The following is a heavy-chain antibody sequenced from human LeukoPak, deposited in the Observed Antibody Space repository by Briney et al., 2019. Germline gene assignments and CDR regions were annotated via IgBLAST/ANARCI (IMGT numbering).Heavy chain of an antibody. CDR3: ARDSPIGWVDY. J-gene: IGHJ4*02. CDR2: IYYSGST. V-gene: IGHV4-59*01. CDR1: GGSISSYY. Sequence: PSETLSLTCTVSGGSISSYYWSWIRQPPGKGLEWIGYIYYSGSTNYNPSLKSRVTISVDTSKNQFSLKLSSVTTADTAVYYCARDSPIGWVDYWGQGTLATVSS. D-gene: IGHD2-15*01.